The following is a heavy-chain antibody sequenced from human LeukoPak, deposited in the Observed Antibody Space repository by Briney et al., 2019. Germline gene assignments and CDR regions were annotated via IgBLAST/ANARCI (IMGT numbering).Heavy chain of an antibody. CDR1: GGSFSGYY. CDR2: INHSGST. D-gene: IGHD6-6*01. Sequence: SETLSLTCAVYGGSFSGYYWSWIRQLPGKGLEWIGEINHSGSTNYNPSLKSRVTISVDTSKNQFSLKLSSVTAADTAVYYCARGGIAARQARYYGMDVWGQGTTVTVSS. V-gene: IGHV4-34*01. CDR3: ARGGIAARQARYYGMDV. J-gene: IGHJ6*02.